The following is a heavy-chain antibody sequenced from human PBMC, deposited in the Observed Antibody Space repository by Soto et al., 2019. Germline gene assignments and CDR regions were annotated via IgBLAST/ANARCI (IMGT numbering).Heavy chain of an antibody. D-gene: IGHD4-17*01. CDR2: IIPILGIA. CDR3: AREGGGTTVSADY. CDR1: GGTFSSYT. V-gene: IGHV1-69*08. Sequence: QVQLVQSGSEVKKPGSSVKVSCKASGGTFSSYTISWVRQAPGQGLEWMGRIIPILGIANYAQKFQGRVTITADKSTSTAYMELSSLRSEDTAVYYCAREGGGTTVSADYWCQGTLVTVSS. J-gene: IGHJ4*02.